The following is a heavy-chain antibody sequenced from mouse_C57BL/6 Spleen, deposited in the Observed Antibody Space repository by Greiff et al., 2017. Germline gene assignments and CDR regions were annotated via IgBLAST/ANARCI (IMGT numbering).Heavy chain of an antibody. V-gene: IGHV1-15*01. CDR1: GYTFTDYA. Sequence: QVQLQQSGAELVRPGASVTLSCKASGYTFTDYAMHWVKQTPVHGLEWIGAIDPETGGTAYNQKFKGKAILTADKSSSTAYMELRSLTSEDSAVXYCTTVSFDYWGQGTTLTVSS. J-gene: IGHJ2*01. CDR3: TTVSFDY. CDR2: IDPETGGT. D-gene: IGHD1-1*01.